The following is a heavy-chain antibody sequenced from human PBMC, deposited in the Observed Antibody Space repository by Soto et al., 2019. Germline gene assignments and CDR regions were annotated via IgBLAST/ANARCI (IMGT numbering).Heavy chain of an antibody. CDR3: AAPSGACAYDRLY. CDR2: IYYSGAT. CDR1: GDSINSGGYF. Sequence: VQLQESGPGLVKPSQTLSLTCSVSGDSINSGGYFWTLIRQNPGTGLEWIGYIYYSGATYYTPSPRRRVAIALDTTNNEFSLQLRSVTAADTAVHYCAAPSGACAYDRLYWGQGTLVTVSS. J-gene: IGHJ4*02. D-gene: IGHD3-22*01. V-gene: IGHV4-31*03.